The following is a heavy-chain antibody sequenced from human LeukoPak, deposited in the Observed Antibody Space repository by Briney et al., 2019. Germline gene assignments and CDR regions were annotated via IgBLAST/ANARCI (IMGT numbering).Heavy chain of an antibody. J-gene: IGHJ4*02. V-gene: IGHV4-31*03. CDR3: ARVPPTYYYGSGSYYKAGFIDY. D-gene: IGHD3-10*01. Sequence: SQTLSLTCTVSGGSISGDGYNWIRNPQRPGKGLEWIMNNNDSGSTNYNPSLKSRVTISVDTSKNQFSLKLSSVTAADTAVYYCARVPPTYYYGSGSYYKAGFIDYWGQGTLVTVSS. CDR1: GGSISGDGYN. CDR2: NNDSGST.